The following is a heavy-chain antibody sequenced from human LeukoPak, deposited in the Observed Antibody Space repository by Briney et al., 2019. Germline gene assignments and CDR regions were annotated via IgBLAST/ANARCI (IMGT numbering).Heavy chain of an antibody. CDR3: ARGIYYLIEY. J-gene: IGHJ4*02. V-gene: IGHV4-38-2*01. Sequence: SETLSLTCAVSGYSISSGDYWGWIRQSPGKGLEWIGNIFHSGSTYHNPSLKSRVTISVDTSKNEFSLKLSSVTAADTSVYYCARGIYYLIEYWGQGTLVTVSS. CDR2: IFHSGST. D-gene: IGHD3-10*01. CDR1: GYSISSGDY.